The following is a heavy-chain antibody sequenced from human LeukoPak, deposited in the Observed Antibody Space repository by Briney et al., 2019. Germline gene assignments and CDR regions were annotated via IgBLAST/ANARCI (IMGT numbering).Heavy chain of an antibody. J-gene: IGHJ3*02. Sequence: GESLKISCKGSGYRFTSYWIGWVRQMPGKGLEWMGIIYLGDSDTIYSPSFQGQVTISADKSTSTANLQWSSLKASDTAMYYCARSGGNYYSIWGQGTMVTVSS. V-gene: IGHV5-51*01. CDR2: IYLGDSDT. CDR3: ARSGGNYYSI. CDR1: GYRFTSYW. D-gene: IGHD1-26*01.